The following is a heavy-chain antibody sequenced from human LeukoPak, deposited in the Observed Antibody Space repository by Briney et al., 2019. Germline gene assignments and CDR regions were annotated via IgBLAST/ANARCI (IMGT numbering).Heavy chain of an antibody. D-gene: IGHD6-13*01. CDR1: GGSISSSNW. J-gene: IGHJ5*02. V-gene: IGHV4-4*02. CDR2: IYHSGST. Sequence: SGTLSLTCAVSGGSISSSNWWSWVRQPPGKGLEWIGEIYHSGSTNYNPSLKSQVTISVDKSKNQFSLKLSSVTAADTAVYYCARATNRQQLVPDWFDPWGQGTLVTVSS. CDR3: ARATNRQQLVPDWFDP.